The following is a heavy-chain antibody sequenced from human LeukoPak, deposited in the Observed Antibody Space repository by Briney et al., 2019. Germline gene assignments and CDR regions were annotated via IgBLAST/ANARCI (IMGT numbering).Heavy chain of an antibody. Sequence: SETLSLTCSVSGYSISSHYCWGWIRQPPGKGLEWIGSVCHSGSSFYNPSLKSRLAISIDTSKNEFSLKLSSLTAADTAVYYCAAPGMVRGVIDYWGQGTLVTVSS. V-gene: IGHV4-38-2*02. J-gene: IGHJ4*02. D-gene: IGHD3-10*01. CDR2: VCHSGSS. CDR3: AAPGMVRGVIDY. CDR1: GYSISSHYC.